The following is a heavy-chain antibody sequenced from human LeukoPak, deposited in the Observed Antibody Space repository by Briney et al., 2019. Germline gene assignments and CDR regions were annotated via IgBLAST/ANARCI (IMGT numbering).Heavy chain of an antibody. CDR2: IFYTGNA. CDR3: ARDLIAAAGSNWFDP. J-gene: IGHJ5*02. CDR1: GGSFSGYH. D-gene: IGHD6-13*01. Sequence: PSETLSLTCAVYGGSFSGYHWNWIRLSPGKGLEWIANIFYTGNADYNPSLKSRVTISVDTSKNQFSLKLSSVTAADTAVYYCARDLIAAAGSNWFDPWGQGTLVTVSS. V-gene: IGHV4-59*12.